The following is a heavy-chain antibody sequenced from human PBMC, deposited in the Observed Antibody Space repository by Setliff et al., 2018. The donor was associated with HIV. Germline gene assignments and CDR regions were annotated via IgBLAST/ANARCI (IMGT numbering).Heavy chain of an antibody. CDR1: GYAFTSYY. Sequence: ASVKVSCKASGYAFTSYYMHWVRQAPGPGLEWMGMINPSGGRTSYAQRFQGRVTMARDTSTSTVYMELSSLRSEDTAVYYCARIPGSSWYNGFDIWGQGTMVTVSS. J-gene: IGHJ3*02. D-gene: IGHD6-13*01. CDR3: ARIPGSSWYNGFDI. CDR2: INPSGGRT. V-gene: IGHV1-46*01.